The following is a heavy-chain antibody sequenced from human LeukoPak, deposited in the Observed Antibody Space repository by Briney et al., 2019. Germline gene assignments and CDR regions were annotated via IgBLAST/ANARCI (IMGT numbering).Heavy chain of an antibody. V-gene: IGHV4-39*07. J-gene: IGHJ6*03. Sequence: SETLSLTCTVSGGSISSSSYYWGWVRQPPGKGLEWFGSIYYSGSTYYNPSLKSRVTISVDTSKNQLSLKLSSVTAADTAVYYCASVYCTNGVCYKSPYYYYMDVWGKGTTVTVSS. CDR2: IYYSGST. D-gene: IGHD2-8*01. CDR1: GGSISSSSYY. CDR3: ASVYCTNGVCYKSPYYYYMDV.